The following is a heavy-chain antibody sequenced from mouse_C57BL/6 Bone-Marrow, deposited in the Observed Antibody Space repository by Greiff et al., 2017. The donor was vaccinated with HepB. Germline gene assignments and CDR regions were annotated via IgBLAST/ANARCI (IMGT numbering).Heavy chain of an antibody. D-gene: IGHD1-1*01. CDR2: IYPGGGYT. CDR1: GYTFTNYW. CDR3: ARRGNYYGSSYWYFDV. J-gene: IGHJ1*03. Sequence: VKLQESGAELVRPGTSVKMSCKASGYTFTNYWIGWAKQRPGHGLEWIGDIYPGGGYTNYNEKFKGKATLTADKSSSTAYMQFSSLTSEDSAIYYCARRGNYYGSSYWYFDVWGTGTTVTVSS. V-gene: IGHV1-63*01.